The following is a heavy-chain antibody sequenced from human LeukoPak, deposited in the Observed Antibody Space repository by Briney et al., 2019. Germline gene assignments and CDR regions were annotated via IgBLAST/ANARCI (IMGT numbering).Heavy chain of an antibody. D-gene: IGHD3-3*01. J-gene: IGHJ5*02. CDR3: AREVTIFGVVTRARFDP. CDR2: IYTSGST. V-gene: IGHV4-61*02. Sequence: SQTLSLTCTVSGGSISSGGYYWSWIRQPAGKGLEWIGRIYTSGSTNYNPSLKSRVTISVDTSKNQFSLKLSSVTAADTAVYYCAREVTIFGVVTRARFDPWGQGTLVTVYS. CDR1: GGSISSGGYY.